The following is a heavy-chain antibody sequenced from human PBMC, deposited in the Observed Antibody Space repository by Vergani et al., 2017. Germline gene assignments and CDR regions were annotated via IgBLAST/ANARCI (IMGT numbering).Heavy chain of an antibody. V-gene: IGHV3-21*01. J-gene: IGHJ4*02. D-gene: IGHD5-12*01. Sequence: EVQLVESGGGLVKPGGSLRLSCAASGFTFSSYSMNWVRQAPGKGLEWVSSISSSSSYIYYADSVKGRFTISRVNAKNSLYLQMNSLRAEDTAVYYCARGLKTREVATLGYWGQGTLVTVSS. CDR3: ARGLKTREVATLGY. CDR2: ISSSSSYI. CDR1: GFTFSSYS.